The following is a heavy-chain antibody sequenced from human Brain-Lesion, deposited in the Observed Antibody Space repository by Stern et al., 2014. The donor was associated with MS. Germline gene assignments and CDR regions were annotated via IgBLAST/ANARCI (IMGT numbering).Heavy chain of an antibody. V-gene: IGHV2-5*02. D-gene: IGHD3-3*01. CDR3: AHRRPHYASWDNGDFDY. Sequence: QVPLKESGPALETPTQTLTLTCTFSGFSLRTDGVGVGWVRQPPGQALESLALIYWDNDKRYSPSLRSRLTITKDTSRNQVVLTMTNMDPVDTATYYCAHRRPHYASWDNGDFDYWGQGALVTVSS. CDR2: IYWDNDK. J-gene: IGHJ4*02. CDR1: GFSLRTDGVG.